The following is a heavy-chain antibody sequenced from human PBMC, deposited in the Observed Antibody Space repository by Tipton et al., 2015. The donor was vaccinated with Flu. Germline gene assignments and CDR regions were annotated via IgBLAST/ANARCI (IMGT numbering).Heavy chain of an antibody. V-gene: IGHV4-34*01. J-gene: IGHJ4*02. CDR2: INHSGST. D-gene: IGHD3-16*01. CDR1: GGSFSGYY. Sequence: TLSLTCAVYGGSFSGYYWSWIRQPPGKGLEWIGEINHSGSTNHNPSLKSRITISVDTSKNQFSLRLNSVTAADTAVYYCARDREGHTFGLWGQGTLVTVSS. CDR3: ARDREGHTFGL.